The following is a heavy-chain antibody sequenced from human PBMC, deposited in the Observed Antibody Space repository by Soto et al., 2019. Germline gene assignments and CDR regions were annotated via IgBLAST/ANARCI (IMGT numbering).Heavy chain of an antibody. CDR3: ARELPQRQGRNMDV. J-gene: IGHJ6*02. Sequence: SETLSLTCTVTGGSMSSGDYYWTWIRQHPGKGLEWIGYINYRGSLYYNPSLKSRVSMSVVTSKNQFSLNLSPVTAADTAVYYCARELPQRQGRNMDVWGQGTTVTVSS. V-gene: IGHV4-31*03. CDR2: INYRGSL. D-gene: IGHD1-1*01. CDR1: GGSMSSGDYY.